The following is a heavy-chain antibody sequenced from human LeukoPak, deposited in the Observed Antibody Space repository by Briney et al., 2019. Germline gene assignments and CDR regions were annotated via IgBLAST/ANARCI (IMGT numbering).Heavy chain of an antibody. J-gene: IGHJ4*02. D-gene: IGHD2-2*01. CDR3: ARLVVVVPAAREYYFDY. V-gene: IGHV5-51*01. Sequence: GESLKISCKGFGYSFPSYWIAWVRQTPGKGLEWMGIIYPGDSDTRYSPSFQGQVTSSATKSISTAYLQWSSLKASDTAMYYCARLVVVVPAAREYYFDYWGQGTLVTVSS. CDR1: GYSFPSYW. CDR2: IYPGDSDT.